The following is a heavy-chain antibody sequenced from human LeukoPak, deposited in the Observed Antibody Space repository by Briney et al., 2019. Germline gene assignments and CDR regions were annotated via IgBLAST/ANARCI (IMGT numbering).Heavy chain of an antibody. CDR2: ISGSGGST. CDR1: GFTFSSYA. Sequence: GGSLRLSCAASGFTFSSYAMSWVSQAPGKGLEWVSAISGSGGSTYYADSVKGRFTISRDNSKNTLYLQMNSLRAEDTAVYYCAKLDGSGSYYLNDAFDIWGQGTMVTVSS. J-gene: IGHJ3*02. CDR3: AKLDGSGSYYLNDAFDI. V-gene: IGHV3-23*01. D-gene: IGHD3-10*01.